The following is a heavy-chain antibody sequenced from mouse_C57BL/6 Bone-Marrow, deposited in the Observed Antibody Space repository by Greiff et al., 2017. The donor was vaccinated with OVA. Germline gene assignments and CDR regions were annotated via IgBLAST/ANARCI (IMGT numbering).Heavy chain of an antibody. CDR2: IDPENGAT. Sequence: EVQLQQSGAELVRPGASVKLSCTASGFNIKDDYMHWVKQRPEQGLAWIGWIDPENGATEYSSKFQGKATITADTSLNTAYLQLSSRTSEDTAVYYCTSYGNFDDGGQGTTLTVSS. J-gene: IGHJ2*01. D-gene: IGHD2-1*01. CDR1: GFNIKDDY. V-gene: IGHV14-4*01. CDR3: TSYGNFDD.